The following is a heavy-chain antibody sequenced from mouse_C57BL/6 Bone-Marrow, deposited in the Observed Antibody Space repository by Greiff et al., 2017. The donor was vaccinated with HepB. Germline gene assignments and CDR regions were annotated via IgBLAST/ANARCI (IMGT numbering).Heavy chain of an antibody. D-gene: IGHD2-2*01. CDR3: ARISYGYFAY. V-gene: IGHV5-17*01. Sequence: EVQLQESGGGLVKPGGSLKLSCAASGFTFSDYGMHWVRQAPEKGLEWVAYISSGSSTIYYADTVKGRFTISRDNAKNTLFLQMTSLRSEDTAMYYCARISYGYFAYWGQGTLVTVSA. CDR1: GFTFSDYG. J-gene: IGHJ3*01. CDR2: ISSGSSTI.